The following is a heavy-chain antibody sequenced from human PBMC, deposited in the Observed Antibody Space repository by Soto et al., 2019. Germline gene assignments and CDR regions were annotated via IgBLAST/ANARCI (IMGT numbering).Heavy chain of an antibody. D-gene: IGHD4-17*01. CDR1: GFTFSSYA. CDR3: AKGGLDYGETYYYYGMDV. CDR2: ISGSGGST. V-gene: IGHV3-23*01. Sequence: GSLRLSCAASGFTFSSYAMSWVRQAPGKGLEWVSAISGSGGSTYYADSVKGRFTISRDNSKNTLYLQMNSLRAEDTAVYYCAKGGLDYGETYYYYGMDVWGQGTTVTVSS. J-gene: IGHJ6*02.